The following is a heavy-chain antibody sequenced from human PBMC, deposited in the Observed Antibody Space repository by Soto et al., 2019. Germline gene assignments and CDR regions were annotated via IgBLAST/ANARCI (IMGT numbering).Heavy chain of an antibody. J-gene: IGHJ5*01. Sequence: SETLSLTCTVSGGSISSYYWSWIRQPPGKGLEWIGYIYYSGSTNYNPSLKSRVTISVDTSKNQFSLKLSSVTAADTAVYYCARQFAYCGGDCYSWWFDSWGQGTLVTVSS. CDR3: ARQFAYCGGDCYSWWFDS. D-gene: IGHD2-21*01. V-gene: IGHV4-59*08. CDR2: IYYSGST. CDR1: GGSISSYY.